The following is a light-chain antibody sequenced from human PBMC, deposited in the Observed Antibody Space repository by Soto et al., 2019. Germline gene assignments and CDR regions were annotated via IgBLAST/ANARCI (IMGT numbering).Light chain of an antibody. CDR2: AAS. J-gene: IGKJ2*01. Sequence: DIQMPQSPSSLSASVGDRVTITCQSSQSIISYLNWYQQKAGKAPQLLIYAASSLQSGVPARFSGSGSGTDFILSISSLQPEDSAIYYCQQSYSSPRTFGQGTKLEI. CDR1: QSIISY. V-gene: IGKV1-39*01. CDR3: QQSYSSPRT.